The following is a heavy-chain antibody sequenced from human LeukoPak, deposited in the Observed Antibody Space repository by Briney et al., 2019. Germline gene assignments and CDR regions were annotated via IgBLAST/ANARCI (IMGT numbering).Heavy chain of an antibody. Sequence: GGSVRLSCAASGFTVSSNYMSWVRQAPGKGLEWVSVIYSGGSTYYADSVKGRFIISRDNSKNMVYLQMNSLRVEDTAVYYCARSIAVAGRFDPWGQGTLNTVSS. D-gene: IGHD6-13*01. CDR2: IYSGGST. CDR3: ARSIAVAGRFDP. CDR1: GFTVSSNY. V-gene: IGHV3-53*01. J-gene: IGHJ5*02.